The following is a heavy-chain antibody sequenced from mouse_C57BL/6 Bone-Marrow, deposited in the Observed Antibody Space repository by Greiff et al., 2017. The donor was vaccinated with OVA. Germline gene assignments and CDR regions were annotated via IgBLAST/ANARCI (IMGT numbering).Heavy chain of an antibody. CDR3: ARHEEGYYGSREYYFDY. V-gene: IGHV1-62-2*01. Sequence: VKLMESGAELVKPGASVKLSCKASGYTFTEYTIHWVKQRSGQGLEWIGWFYPGSGSIKYNEKFKDKATLTADKSSSTVYMELSRFTSEDSAVYFCARHEEGYYGSREYYFDYWGQGTTLTVSS. CDR2: FYPGSGSI. CDR1: GYTFTEYT. D-gene: IGHD1-1*01. J-gene: IGHJ2*01.